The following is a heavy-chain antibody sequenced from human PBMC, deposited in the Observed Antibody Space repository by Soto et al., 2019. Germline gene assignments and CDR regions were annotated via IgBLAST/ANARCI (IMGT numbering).Heavy chain of an antibody. CDR1: GGSIDFSIYY. J-gene: IGHJ4*02. CDR3: ARLYNRGRSY. Sequence: SETLSLTCAVSGGSIDFSIYYWGWIRQPPGKGLEWIGTIYYGGSTYYNPSLKGRVTISADTSKNQFSLKLTSVTAADTAVYYCARLYNRGRSYWGQGTLVTVSS. V-gene: IGHV4-39*01. D-gene: IGHD1-20*01. CDR2: IYYGGST.